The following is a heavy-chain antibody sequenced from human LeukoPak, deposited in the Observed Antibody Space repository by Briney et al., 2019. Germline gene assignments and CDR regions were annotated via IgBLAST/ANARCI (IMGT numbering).Heavy chain of an antibody. J-gene: IGHJ4*02. CDR2: ISGGGSPT. Sequence: GGSLRLSCAASGFTFSSYAMSWVRQAPGKGLDWVSLISGGGSPTFYADSVKGRFTISRDNSKNTLYLQMNSLRAEDTAIYFCAKNPSPSGYSTFDYWGQGTLVTVSS. CDR3: AKNPSPSGYSTFDY. V-gene: IGHV3-23*01. CDR1: GFTFSSYA. D-gene: IGHD6-13*01.